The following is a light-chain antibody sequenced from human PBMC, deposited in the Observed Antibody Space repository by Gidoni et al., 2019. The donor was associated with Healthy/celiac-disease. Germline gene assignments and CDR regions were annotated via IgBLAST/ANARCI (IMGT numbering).Light chain of an antibody. Sequence: DIVVTKSPLSLPVTPGEPSSISCRSSQSLLSSNGYNYLDWYLQKPGQSPQLLIYLGSYRASGVPDRFSGSGSGTDFTLKISRVEAEDVGVYYCMQARQAPWTFGQGTKVEIK. V-gene: IGKV2-28*01. CDR1: QSLLSSNGYNY. CDR3: MQARQAPWT. CDR2: LGS. J-gene: IGKJ1*01.